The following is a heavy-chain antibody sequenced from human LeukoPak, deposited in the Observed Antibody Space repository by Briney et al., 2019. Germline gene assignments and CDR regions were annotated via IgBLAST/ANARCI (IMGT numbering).Heavy chain of an antibody. D-gene: IGHD3-9*01. CDR3: ARVPDNYDILTGYDTPLG. Sequence: GGSLRLSCAASRFTFSNYSMNWLRQAPGKGLEWVSFISSSSSYIYYADSVKGRFTISRDNAKNSLYLQMNSLRVEDTAVYYCARVPDNYDILTGYDTPLGWGQGTLVTVSS. CDR1: RFTFSNYS. CDR2: ISSSSSYI. V-gene: IGHV3-21*06. J-gene: IGHJ4*02.